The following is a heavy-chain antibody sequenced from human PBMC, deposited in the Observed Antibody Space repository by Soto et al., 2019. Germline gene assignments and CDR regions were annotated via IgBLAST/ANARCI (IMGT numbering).Heavy chain of an antibody. CDR2: ILYDGSNK. D-gene: IGHD5-18*01. J-gene: IGHJ3*02. V-gene: IGHV3-30*18. Sequence: GGSLRLSCAASGFTFSSYGMHWVRQAPGKGLEWVAVILYDGSNKYYADSVKGRFTISRDNSKNTLYLQMNSLRAEDTAVYYCAKGGYSWRGHAFDIWGQGTMVTVSS. CDR3: AKGGYSWRGHAFDI. CDR1: GFTFSSYG.